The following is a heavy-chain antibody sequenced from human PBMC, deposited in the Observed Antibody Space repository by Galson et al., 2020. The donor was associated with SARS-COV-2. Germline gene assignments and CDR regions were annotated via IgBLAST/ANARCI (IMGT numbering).Heavy chain of an antibody. D-gene: IGHD3-3*01. Sequence: GESLKISCAGSGFTFSDYEMNWVRQAPGKGLQWISYISRTGSSIYYADSVKGRFTISRDNAKKSLYLEMNSLRAEDTAVYYCACGVVSAATSLHFWGQGALVSVSS. J-gene: IGHJ4*02. CDR3: ACGVVSAATSLHF. CDR2: ISRTGSSI. CDR1: GFTFSDYE. V-gene: IGHV3-48*03.